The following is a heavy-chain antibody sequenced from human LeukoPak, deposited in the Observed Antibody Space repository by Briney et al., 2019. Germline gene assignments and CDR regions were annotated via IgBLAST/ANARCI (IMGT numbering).Heavy chain of an antibody. V-gene: IGHV1-18*04. J-gene: IGHJ3*02. CDR1: GYTFTSYY. CDR3: ARDGRVVTLPWVDAFDI. CDR2: ISAYNGNT. Sequence: ASVKVSCKASGYTFTSYYMHWVRQAPGQGLEWMGWISAYNGNTNYAQKLQGRVTMTTDTSTSTAYMELRSLRSDDTAVYYCARDGRVVTLPWVDAFDIWGQGTMVTVSS. D-gene: IGHD2-21*02.